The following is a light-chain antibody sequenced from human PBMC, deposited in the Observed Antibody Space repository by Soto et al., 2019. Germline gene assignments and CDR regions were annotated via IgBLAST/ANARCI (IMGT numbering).Light chain of an antibody. J-gene: IGLJ2*01. V-gene: IGLV2-8*01. CDR3: SSFAGSNDKIL. Sequence: QSALTQPPSASGSPGQSVTISCTGTRSDVGGYNYVSWYQQLPGKAPKLIIYEVTRRPSGVPDRFSGSKSGNTASLTVSGLQADDEDDYYCSSFAGSNDKILFGGGTKVTVL. CDR1: RSDVGGYNY. CDR2: EVT.